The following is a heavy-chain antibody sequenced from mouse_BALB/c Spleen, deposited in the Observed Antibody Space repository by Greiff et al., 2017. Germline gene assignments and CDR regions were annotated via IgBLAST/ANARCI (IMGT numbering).Heavy chain of an antibody. CDR2: ISDGGSYT. V-gene: IGHV5-4*02. CDR1: GFTFSDYY. J-gene: IGHJ3*01. Sequence: EVQLVESGGGLVKPGGSLKLSCAASGFTFSDYYMYWVRQTLEKRLEWVATISDGGSYTYYPDSVKGRFTISRDNAKNNLYLQMSSLKSEDTAMYYCARDEFRYWGQGTLVTVSA. CDR3: ARDEFRY.